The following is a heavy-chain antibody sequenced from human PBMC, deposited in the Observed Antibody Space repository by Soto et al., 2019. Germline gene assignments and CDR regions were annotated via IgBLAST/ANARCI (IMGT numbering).Heavy chain of an antibody. D-gene: IGHD3-10*01. J-gene: IGHJ6*02. CDR2: IAWNSDII. Sequence: EVQLVESGGGLVQPGRSLRLSCAASGVRFEDYAMHWVRQAPGKGLEWVSGIAWNSDIIGYADSVKGRFTISRDNGKNSRYLQMNSLRPEDTALYYCAQDHYGSAIYGMDVWGQGTTVTVSS. V-gene: IGHV3-9*01. CDR1: GVRFEDYA. CDR3: AQDHYGSAIYGMDV.